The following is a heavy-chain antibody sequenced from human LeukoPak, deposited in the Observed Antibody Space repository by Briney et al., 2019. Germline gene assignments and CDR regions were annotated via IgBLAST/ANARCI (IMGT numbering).Heavy chain of an antibody. CDR2: ISYDGSNE. D-gene: IGHD1-14*01. CDR3: RSVRSGEDFDY. V-gene: IGHV3-30-3*01. J-gene: IGHJ4*02. CDR1: GFTFSSYA. Sequence: GGSLRLSCAASGFTFSSYAMHWVRQAPGKGLEWVAVISYDGSNEYYADSVKGRFTISRDNSKNTLYLQMNSLRAEDTAVYYCRSVRSGEDFDYWGQGTLVTVSS.